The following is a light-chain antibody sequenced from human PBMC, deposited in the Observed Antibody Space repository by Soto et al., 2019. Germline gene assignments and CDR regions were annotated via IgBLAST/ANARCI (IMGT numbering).Light chain of an antibody. CDR3: QQRGYT. CDR2: DAS. Sequence: EIVLTQSPATLSLSPGERATLSCRASQSVSSYLAWYQQKPGQAPRLLIYDASSRATGIPARFSGSGSGTDFTLTISSLGPEDFAVYYCQQRGYTFGQGTKLEIK. CDR1: QSVSSY. J-gene: IGKJ2*01. V-gene: IGKV3-11*01.